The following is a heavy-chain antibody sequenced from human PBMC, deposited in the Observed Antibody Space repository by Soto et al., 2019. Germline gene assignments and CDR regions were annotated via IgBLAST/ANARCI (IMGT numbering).Heavy chain of an antibody. CDR2: ISSSSSYI. D-gene: IGHD3-22*01. J-gene: IGHJ4*02. V-gene: IGHV3-11*06. CDR3: ARAPYYYDSSGYYYFDY. CDR1: GFTFSDYY. Sequence: GGSLRLSCAASGFTFSDYYMSWIRQAPGKGLEWVSSISSSSSYIYYADSVKGRFTISRDNAKNSLYLQMNSLRAEDTAVYYCARAPYYYDSSGYYYFDYWGQGTLVTVSS.